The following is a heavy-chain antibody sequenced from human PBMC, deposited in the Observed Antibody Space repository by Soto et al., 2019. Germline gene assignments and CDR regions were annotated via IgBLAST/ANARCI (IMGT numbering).Heavy chain of an antibody. D-gene: IGHD5-18*01. CDR1: GGSFSGYC. Sequence: PSEILPLTCAVYGGSFSGYCWSWIRQPQGKGLDWIGEINHSGSTNYNPSLKSRVTISVDTSKNQFSLKLSSVTAADTAVYYCARVGRGYSYGRYYYYYGMDVWGQATTVTVSS. CDR2: INHSGST. J-gene: IGHJ6*02. V-gene: IGHV4-34*01. CDR3: ARVGRGYSYGRYYYYYGMDV.